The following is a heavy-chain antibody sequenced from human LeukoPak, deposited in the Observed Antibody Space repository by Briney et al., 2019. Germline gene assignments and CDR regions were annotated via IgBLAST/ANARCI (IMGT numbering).Heavy chain of an antibody. V-gene: IGHV4-59*01. J-gene: IGHJ4*02. CDR1: GGSISSYY. CDR2: IYYSGST. CDR3: ASGQGISAYNY. Sequence: SETLSLTCTVSGGSISSYYWSWIRQPPGKGLEWIGYIYYSGSTNYNPSLESRVTISVDTSKNQFSLKLSSVTAADTAVYYCASGQGISAYNYWGQGTLVTVSS. D-gene: IGHD2-2*02.